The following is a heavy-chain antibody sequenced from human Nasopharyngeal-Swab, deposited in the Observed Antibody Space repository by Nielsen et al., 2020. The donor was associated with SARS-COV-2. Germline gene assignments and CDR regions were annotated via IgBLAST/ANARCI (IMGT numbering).Heavy chain of an antibody. V-gene: IGHV3-11*01. D-gene: IGHD5-18*01. J-gene: IGHJ4*02. CDR2: IKTSGDTI. CDR3: ARTPQLWSLYFDY. Sequence: WIRQPPGQGLEWVSYIKTSGDTISYADSVKGRFTISRDNAKNSLYLQMDSLRAEDTAMYYCARTPQLWSLYFDYWGQGTLGTVSS.